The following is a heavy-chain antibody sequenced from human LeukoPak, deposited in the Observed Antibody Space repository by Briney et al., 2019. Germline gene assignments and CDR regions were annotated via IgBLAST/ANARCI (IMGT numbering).Heavy chain of an antibody. CDR2: IIPIFGTA. D-gene: IGHD3-22*01. J-gene: IGHJ4*02. CDR3: ASGVYYYDSSGYYDYFDY. V-gene: IGHV1-69*13. Sequence: ASVKVSCKASGGTFSSYAISWVRQAPGQGLEWMGGIIPIFGTANYAQKFQGRVTITADESTSTAYTELSSLRSEDTAVYYCASGVYYYDSSGYYDYFDYWGQGTLVTVSS. CDR1: GGTFSSYA.